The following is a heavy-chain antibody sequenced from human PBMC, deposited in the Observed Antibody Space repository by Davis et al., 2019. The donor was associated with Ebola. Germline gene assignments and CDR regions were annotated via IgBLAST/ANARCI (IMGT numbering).Heavy chain of an antibody. J-gene: IGHJ4*02. V-gene: IGHV3-74*01. CDR1: GFTFSSYW. Sequence: GESLKISCVASGFTFSSYWMHWVRQAPGKGLLWVSRINGDGSATNYAESVKGRFTVSRDNAKNTLYLQMNSLRADDTAFYYCAREPSQGGRYFDYWGQGALVTVSS. D-gene: IGHD3-16*01. CDR3: AREPSQGGRYFDY. CDR2: INGDGSAT.